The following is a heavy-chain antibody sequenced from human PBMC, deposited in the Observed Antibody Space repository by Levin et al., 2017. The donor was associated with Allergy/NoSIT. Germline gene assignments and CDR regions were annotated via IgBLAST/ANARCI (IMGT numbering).Heavy chain of an antibody. Sequence: GGSLRLSCAASGFTFSSYAMSWVRQAPGKGLEWVSAISGSGGSTYYADSVKGRFTISRDNSKNTLYLQMNSLRAEDTAVYYCAKDSLATLRYFDWLLQGGNYFDYWGQGTLVTVSS. CDR1: GFTFSSYA. CDR3: AKDSLATLRYFDWLLQGGNYFDY. V-gene: IGHV3-23*01. D-gene: IGHD3-9*01. J-gene: IGHJ4*02. CDR2: ISGSGGST.